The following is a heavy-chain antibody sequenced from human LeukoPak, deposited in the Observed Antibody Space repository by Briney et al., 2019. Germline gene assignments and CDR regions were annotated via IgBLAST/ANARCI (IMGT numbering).Heavy chain of an antibody. CDR1: GYTFTGYY. Sequence: ASVKVSCKASGYTFTGYYMHWVRQAPGQGLEWMGWINPNSGGTNYAQKFQGRVTMTRDTSISTAYMELSRLRSDDTAVYYCARAWELHTPDAFDIWGQGTMVTVSS. J-gene: IGHJ3*02. D-gene: IGHD1-26*01. CDR2: INPNSGGT. CDR3: ARAWELHTPDAFDI. V-gene: IGHV1-2*02.